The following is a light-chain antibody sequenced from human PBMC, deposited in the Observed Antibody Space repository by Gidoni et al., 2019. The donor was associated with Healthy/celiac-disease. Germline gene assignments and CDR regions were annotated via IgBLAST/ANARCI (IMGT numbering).Light chain of an antibody. CDR2: SAC. V-gene: IGKV1-27*01. CDR1: QGISSY. Sequence: DIQLTQSPSSLSASVGDRVTITCRVCQGISSYLNWYRQKPGKVPKLLVYSACNMQSGVPSRFSGSGSGTDFTLTISSLQPEDVATCYGQRTYNAPWTFGQGTKVEIK. CDR3: QRTYNAPWT. J-gene: IGKJ1*01.